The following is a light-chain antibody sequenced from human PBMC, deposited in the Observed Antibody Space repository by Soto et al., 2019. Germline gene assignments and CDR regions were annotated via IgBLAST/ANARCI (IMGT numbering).Light chain of an antibody. CDR3: QQTYSAPQVT. CDR1: QSITSY. Sequence: DIQMKHSPSCLSASVGDRVTMTCRASQSITSYLNWYQQKPGKAPKLLIYATSSLQSVFPSRFSGSGSGTDFTLTINSLQPEDFATYYCQQTYSAPQVTFGGGTKVDIK. CDR2: ATS. J-gene: IGKJ4*01. V-gene: IGKV1-39*01.